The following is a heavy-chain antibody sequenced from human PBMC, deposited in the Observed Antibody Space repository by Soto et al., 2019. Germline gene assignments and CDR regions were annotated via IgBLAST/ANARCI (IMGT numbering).Heavy chain of an antibody. D-gene: IGHD3-22*01. V-gene: IGHV4-30-2*01. CDR3: AGRYYYDSSGYTDY. J-gene: IGHJ4*02. CDR2: IYHSGST. Sequence: SETLSLTCAVSGGSISSGGYSWSWIRQPPGKGLEWIGYIYHSGSTYYNPSLKSRVTISVDRSKNQFSLKLSSVTAADTAVYYCAGRYYYDSSGYTDYWGQGTLVTVSS. CDR1: GGSISSGGYS.